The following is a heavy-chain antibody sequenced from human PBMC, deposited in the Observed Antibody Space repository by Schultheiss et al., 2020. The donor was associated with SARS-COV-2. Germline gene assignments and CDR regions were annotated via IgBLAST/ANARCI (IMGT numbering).Heavy chain of an antibody. Sequence: GSLRLSCAASGFTFSNYWMHWVRQAPGKGLVWVSRINSDGSSTTYADSVKGRFTISRDNAKNTLFLQMNSLRAEDTAVYYCARVQGYERDYWGQGTLVTVSS. CDR3: ARVQGYERDY. CDR1: GFTFSNYW. J-gene: IGHJ4*02. CDR2: INSDGSST. V-gene: IGHV3-74*01. D-gene: IGHD5-12*01.